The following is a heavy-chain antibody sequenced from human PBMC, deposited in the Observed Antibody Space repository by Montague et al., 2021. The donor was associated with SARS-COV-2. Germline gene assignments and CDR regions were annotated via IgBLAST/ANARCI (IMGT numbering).Heavy chain of an antibody. Sequence: SEALSLTCTVSGGSISSSSYYWGWIRQPPGKGLEWIGGTYYSGSTYYNPSLKSRVTISVDTSKNQFSLKLSSVTAADTAVYYCARQGRISMVRLNWFDPWGQGTLVTVSS. CDR3: ARQGRISMVRLNWFDP. CDR2: TYYSGST. V-gene: IGHV4-39*01. D-gene: IGHD3-10*01. CDR1: GGSISSSSYY. J-gene: IGHJ5*02.